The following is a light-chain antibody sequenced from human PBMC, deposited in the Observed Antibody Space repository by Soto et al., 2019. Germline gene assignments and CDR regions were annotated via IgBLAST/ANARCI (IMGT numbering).Light chain of an antibody. CDR2: GAS. CDR1: QTISSS. Sequence: EIQMTQSPSTLSVSPGERVTISCRASQTISSSLAWYQQKPGKAPRLLIYGASTMPSGIPARFSGSGSGTEFTLTISSLQSEDFAAYYCQQYNNWPRTFGQGTKVDIK. V-gene: IGKV3-15*01. J-gene: IGKJ1*01. CDR3: QQYNNWPRT.